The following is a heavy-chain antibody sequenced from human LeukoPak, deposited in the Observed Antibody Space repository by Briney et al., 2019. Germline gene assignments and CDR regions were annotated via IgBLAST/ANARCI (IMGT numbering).Heavy chain of an antibody. CDR2: INHSGST. V-gene: IGHV4-34*01. CDR1: GGSFSGYY. Sequence: SETLSLTCAVYGGSFSGYYWSWIRQPPGKGLEWIGEINHSGSTNYNPSLKSRVTISVDTSKNQFSLKLSSVTAADTAVYFCARGMVRGVIIHYFDFWGLGTLVSVSS. J-gene: IGHJ4*02. D-gene: IGHD3-10*01. CDR3: ARGMVRGVIIHYFDF.